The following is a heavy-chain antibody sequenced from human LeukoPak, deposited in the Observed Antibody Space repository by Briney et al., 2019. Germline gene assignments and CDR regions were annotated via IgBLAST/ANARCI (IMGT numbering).Heavy chain of an antibody. CDR2: INSNSCYT. CDR1: GYTFTGYY. CDR3: ARCFVRGVNPILGSYGMDV. V-gene: IGHV1-2*02. Sequence: AASVNVSCKSSGYTFTGYYMHWVRQAPGQGLEGMGWINSNSCYTNYAQKFQGRVTMTRDTCISTAYMEQSRLRSDDTAVYYCARCFVRGVNPILGSYGMDVWGQGTTVTVSS. D-gene: IGHD3-10*02. J-gene: IGHJ6*02.